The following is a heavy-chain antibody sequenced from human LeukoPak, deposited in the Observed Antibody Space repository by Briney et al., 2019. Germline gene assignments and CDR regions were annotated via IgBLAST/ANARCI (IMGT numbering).Heavy chain of an antibody. CDR3: ARGLTVTGAKYYFDS. CDR1: GFTFGDYA. V-gene: IGHV3-49*04. CDR2: IRSKAYGGTT. D-gene: IGHD3-22*01. J-gene: IGHJ4*02. Sequence: PGGSLRLSCTASGFTFGDYAMSWVRQAPGKGLEWVGFIRSKAYGGTTEYAASVKGRFTISRDDSKSIAYLQMNSLTTEDTAMYFCARGLTVTGAKYYFDSWGQRTLVTVSS.